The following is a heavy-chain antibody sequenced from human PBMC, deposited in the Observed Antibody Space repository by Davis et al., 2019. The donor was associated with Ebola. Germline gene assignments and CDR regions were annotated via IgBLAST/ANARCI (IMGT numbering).Heavy chain of an antibody. CDR3: ARRPYDYVWGSSLRKDYYFDY. Sequence: MPSETLSLTCTVSGGSISSSSYYWGWIRQPPGKGLEWIGSIYYSGSTYYNPSLNSRVTISVDTSKNQFSLKLSSVTAADTAVYYCARRPYDYVWGSSLRKDYYFDYWGQGTLVTVSS. V-gene: IGHV4-39*01. CDR2: IYYSGST. J-gene: IGHJ4*02. D-gene: IGHD3-16*01. CDR1: GGSISSSSYY.